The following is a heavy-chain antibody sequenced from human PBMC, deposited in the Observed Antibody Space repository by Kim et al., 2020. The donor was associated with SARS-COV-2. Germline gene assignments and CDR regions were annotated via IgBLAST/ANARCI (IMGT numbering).Heavy chain of an antibody. Sequence: KSRVIISVDTSKIQFSLKLSSVTAADTAVYYCARARALITMIVVNWFDPWGQGTLVTVSS. CDR3: ARARALITMIVVNWFDP. J-gene: IGHJ5*02. V-gene: IGHV4-39*07. D-gene: IGHD3-22*01.